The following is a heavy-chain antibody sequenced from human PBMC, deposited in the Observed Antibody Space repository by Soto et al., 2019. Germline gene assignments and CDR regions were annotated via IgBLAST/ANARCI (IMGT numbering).Heavy chain of an antibody. CDR1: GGSISSSSYY. CDR2: IYYSGST. V-gene: IGHV4-39*01. CDR3: ARLYGSPTTLTYYYYYYMDV. D-gene: IGHD3-10*01. Sequence: QLLESGPGLVKPSETLSLTCTVSGGSISSSSYYWGWIRQPPGKGLEWIGSIYYSGSTYYNPSLKSRVTISVDTSKNQFSLKLSSVTAADTAVYYCARLYGSPTTLTYYYYYYMDVWGKGTTVTVSS. J-gene: IGHJ6*03.